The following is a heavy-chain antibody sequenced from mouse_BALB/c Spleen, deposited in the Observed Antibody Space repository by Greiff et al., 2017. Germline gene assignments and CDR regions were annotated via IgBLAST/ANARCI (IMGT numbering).Heavy chain of an antibody. Sequence: VQLQQSGPELVKPGASVKISCKASGYSFTGYYMHWVKQSHVKSLEWIGRINPYNGATSYNQNFKDKASLTVDKSSSTAYMELHSLTSEDSAVYYCARTGGMITTGDYWGQGTTLTVSS. V-gene: IGHV1-31*01. CDR3: ARTGGMITTGDY. CDR2: INPYNGAT. D-gene: IGHD2-4*01. J-gene: IGHJ2*01. CDR1: GYSFTGYY.